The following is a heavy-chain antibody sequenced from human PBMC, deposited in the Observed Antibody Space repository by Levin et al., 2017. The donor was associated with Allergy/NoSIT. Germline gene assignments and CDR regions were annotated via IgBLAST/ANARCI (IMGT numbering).Heavy chain of an antibody. CDR1: GGSISSYY. J-gene: IGHJ6*02. CDR3: ARGIPGYYDSSGYSPYYYDYGMDV. D-gene: IGHD3-22*01. CDR2: IYYSGST. V-gene: IGHV4-59*01. Sequence: ASETLSLTCTVSGGSISSYYWSWIRQPPGKGLEWIGYIYYSGSTNYNPSLKSRVTISVDTSKNQFSLKLSSVTAADTAVYYCARGIPGYYDSSGYSPYYYDYGMDVWGQGTTVTVSS.